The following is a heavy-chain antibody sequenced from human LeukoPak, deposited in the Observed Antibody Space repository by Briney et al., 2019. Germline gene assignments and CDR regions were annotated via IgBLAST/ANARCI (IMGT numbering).Heavy chain of an antibody. V-gene: IGHV3-23*01. CDR2: ISGSGGST. Sequence: GGSLRLSCATFGFTFSSYAMSWVRQSPGKGLECFSAISGSGGSTYYADSVKCRFTISRDNSKNTLYLQMTSLRAEDTAVYYCAKDGSRVTASFYFDYWGQGTLLTVSS. J-gene: IGHJ4*02. CDR3: AKDGSRVTASFYFDY. D-gene: IGHD2-21*02. CDR1: GFTFSSYA.